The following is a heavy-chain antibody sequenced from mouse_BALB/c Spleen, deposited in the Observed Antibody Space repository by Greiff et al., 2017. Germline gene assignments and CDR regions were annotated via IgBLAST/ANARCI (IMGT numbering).Heavy chain of an antibody. CDR2: IDPANGNT. Sequence: EVKLMESGAELVKPGASVKLSCTASGFNIKDTYMHWVKQRPEQGLEWIGRIDPANGNTKYDPKFQGKATITADTSSNTAYLQLSSLTSEDTAVYYCARTPPITTVVRGGFAYWGQGTLVTVSA. V-gene: IGHV14-3*02. D-gene: IGHD1-1*01. CDR1: GFNIKDTY. CDR3: ARTPPITTVVRGGFAY. J-gene: IGHJ3*01.